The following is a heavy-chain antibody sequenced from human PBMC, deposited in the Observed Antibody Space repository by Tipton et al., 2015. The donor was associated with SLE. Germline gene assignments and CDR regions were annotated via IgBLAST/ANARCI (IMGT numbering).Heavy chain of an antibody. CDR3: TREAGGTIADY. V-gene: IGHV4-38-2*02. D-gene: IGHD6-13*01. CDR2: IVHSGGT. J-gene: IGHJ4*02. Sequence: TLSLTCVVSGYFISTGYYWGCFRQPPGKGLEWIGSIVHSGGTYYNPSLQSRITVSADTSKNQFSLKMSSVTAADTAFYYCTREAGGTIADYWGQGTLVTVSS. CDR1: GYFISTGYY.